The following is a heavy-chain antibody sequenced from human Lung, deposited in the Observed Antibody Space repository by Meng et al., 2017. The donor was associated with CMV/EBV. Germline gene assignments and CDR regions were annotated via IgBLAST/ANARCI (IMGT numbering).Heavy chain of an antibody. CDR1: FSSYS. CDR2: ISASSSYI. Sequence: FSSYSINRVRQAPARGLEWVSSISASSSYIFYSDSVKGRFAISRDNAKTSLYLQMNNLRPEDTAVYYCARVGYCTTTNCYGDYFDYWGQGTLVTVSS. J-gene: IGHJ4*02. CDR3: ARVGYCTTTNCYGDYFDY. V-gene: IGHV3-21*01. D-gene: IGHD2-2*03.